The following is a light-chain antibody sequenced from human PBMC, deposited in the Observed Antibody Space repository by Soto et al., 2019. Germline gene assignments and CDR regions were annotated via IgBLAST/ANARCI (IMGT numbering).Light chain of an antibody. V-gene: IGLV4-69*01. CDR1: SGHSSYA. CDR3: QIWGTGIHVV. Sequence: QPVLTQSPSASASLGASVKLTCTLSSGHSSYAIAWHQQQPEKGPRYLMKLNSDGSHSKGAGIPDRFSGSSSGAERYLTISSLQSEDEADYYCQIWGTGIHVVFGGGTKLTVL. CDR2: LNSDGSH. J-gene: IGLJ2*01.